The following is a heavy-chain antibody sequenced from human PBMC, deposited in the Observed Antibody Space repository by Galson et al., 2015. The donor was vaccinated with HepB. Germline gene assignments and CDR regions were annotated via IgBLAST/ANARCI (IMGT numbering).Heavy chain of an antibody. D-gene: IGHD6-6*01. CDR1: GYRFNSYG. CDR3: ARESTSSDFGRYYYYGMDV. J-gene: IGHJ6*02. V-gene: IGHV1-18*01. Sequence: SVKVSCKASGYRFNSYGISWVRQAPGQGLEWMGWISGYNDKTDFAQKFQGRVTMTTDTSTSTAFMELRSLNSDDTAVYYCARESTSSDFGRYYYYGMDVWGQGTTVTVSS. CDR2: ISGYNDKT.